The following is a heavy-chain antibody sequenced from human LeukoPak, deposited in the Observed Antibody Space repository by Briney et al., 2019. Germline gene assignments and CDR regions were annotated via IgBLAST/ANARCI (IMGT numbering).Heavy chain of an antibody. J-gene: IGHJ4*02. CDR2: INGDGSEK. V-gene: IGHV3-7*01. Sequence: GGSLRLSCAASGFTFSNQWMTWVRQAPGKGLEWVANINGDGSEKYYVDSVKGRFTISRDNAKNSLYLQIDSLRAEDTAVYYCARGGYTSSWFWVYWGQGSLVTVSS. D-gene: IGHD6-13*01. CDR3: ARGGYTSSWFWVY. CDR1: GFTFSNQW.